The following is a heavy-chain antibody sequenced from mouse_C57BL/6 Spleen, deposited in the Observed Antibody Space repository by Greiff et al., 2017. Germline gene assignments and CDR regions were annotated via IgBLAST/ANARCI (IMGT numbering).Heavy chain of an antibody. CDR2: INPNNGGT. CDR3: AREEGYGNPFGY. D-gene: IGHD2-1*01. Sequence: EVKLQESGPELVKPGASVKMSCKASGYTFTDNNMHWVKQSHGKSLEWIGYINPNNGGTSYNQKFKGKATLTVNKSSSTAYMELRSLTSEDSAVYYCAREEGYGNPFGYWGQGTTLTVSS. V-gene: IGHV1-22*01. CDR1: GYTFTDNN. J-gene: IGHJ2*01.